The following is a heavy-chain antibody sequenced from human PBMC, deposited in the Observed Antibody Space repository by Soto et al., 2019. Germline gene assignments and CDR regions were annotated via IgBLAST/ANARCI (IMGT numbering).Heavy chain of an antibody. J-gene: IGHJ6*03. CDR1: GYTFTSYG. D-gene: IGHD4-17*01. CDR3: ARVFFNYGDYDSYYYSYMSV. Sequence: ASVKADWQAAGYTFTSYGISWVRKAPGQGLEWMGWISAYNGNTNYAQKLQGRVTMTTDTSTSTAYMELRSLRSDDTAVYYCARVFFNYGDYDSYYYSYMSVWGNGTTVPVS. CDR2: ISAYNGNT. V-gene: IGHV1-18*01.